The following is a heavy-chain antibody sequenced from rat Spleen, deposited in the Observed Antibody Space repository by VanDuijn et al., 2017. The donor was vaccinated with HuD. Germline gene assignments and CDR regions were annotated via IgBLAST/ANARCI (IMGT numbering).Heavy chain of an antibody. V-gene: IGHV3-3*01. D-gene: IGHD3-4*01. Sequence: VQLQESGPGLVKPSQSLSLTCSVTGYSITSSYRWNWIRKFPGNKLEWMGYINSSGSTNYNPSPKSRISITRDTSKNQFFLQLNSVTTEDTATYYCARQTPNYDVMDAWGQGASVTVSS. CDR1: GYSITSSYR. J-gene: IGHJ4*01. CDR3: ARQTPNYDVMDA. CDR2: INSSGST.